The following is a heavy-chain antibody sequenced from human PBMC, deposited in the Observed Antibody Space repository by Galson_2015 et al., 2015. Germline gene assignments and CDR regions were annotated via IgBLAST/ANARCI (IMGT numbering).Heavy chain of an antibody. D-gene: IGHD6-19*01. V-gene: IGHV1-69*13. J-gene: IGHJ3*02. Sequence: SVKVSCKASGGTFSSYAISWVRQAPGQGLEWMGGIIPIFGTANYAQKFQGRVTITADESTSTAYMELSSLRSEDTAVYYCAREGGVAVAVRGGDAFDIWGQGTMVTVSS. CDR1: GGTFSSYA. CDR3: AREGGVAVAVRGGDAFDI. CDR2: IIPIFGTA.